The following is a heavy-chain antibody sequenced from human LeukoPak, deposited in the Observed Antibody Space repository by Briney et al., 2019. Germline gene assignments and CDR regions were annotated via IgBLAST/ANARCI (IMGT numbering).Heavy chain of an antibody. CDR1: GFTFSNYA. CDR2: VNGNGRAT. J-gene: IGHJ5*02. D-gene: IGHD3-3*01. Sequence: GGTLRLSCAASGFTFSNYAMTWVRKAPGQGLDLVSSVNGNGRATYYSDSVRGRFTISRDNSKNTLYLQLNSLRAEDTAVFYCPKGGAYYDFIFDPWGQGTLVTVSS. V-gene: IGHV3-23*01. CDR3: PKGGAYYDFIFDP.